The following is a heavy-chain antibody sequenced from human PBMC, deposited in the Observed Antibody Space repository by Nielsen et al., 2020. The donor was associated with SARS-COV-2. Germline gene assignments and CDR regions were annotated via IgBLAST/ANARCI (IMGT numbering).Heavy chain of an antibody. CDR1: GFTFDDYT. Sequence: GGSLRLSCAASGFTFDDYTMHWVRQAPGKGLEWVSLISWGGGSTYYADSVKGRFTISRDNSKNSLYLQMNSLRTEDTALYYCAKSMGNPYYYYGMDVWGQGTTVTVSS. CDR2: ISWGGGST. CDR3: AKSMGNPYYYYGMDV. J-gene: IGHJ6*02. V-gene: IGHV3-43*01. D-gene: IGHD2/OR15-2a*01.